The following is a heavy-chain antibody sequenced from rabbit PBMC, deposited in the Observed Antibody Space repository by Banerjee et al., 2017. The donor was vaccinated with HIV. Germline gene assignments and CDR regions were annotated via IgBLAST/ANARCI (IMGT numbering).Heavy chain of an antibody. J-gene: IGHJ4*01. V-gene: IGHV1S40*01. CDR2: IYTGTSGST. Sequence: QSLEESGGDLVKPGASLTLTCTASGFSFSSSDYMCWVRQAPGKGLEWIACIYTGTSGSTVYASWAKGRFTISKTSSTTVTLQMTSLTAADTATYFCARDTNSGDGYSFNLWGPGTLVTVS. D-gene: IGHD1-1*01. CDR1: GFSFSSSDY. CDR3: ARDTNSGDGYSFNL.